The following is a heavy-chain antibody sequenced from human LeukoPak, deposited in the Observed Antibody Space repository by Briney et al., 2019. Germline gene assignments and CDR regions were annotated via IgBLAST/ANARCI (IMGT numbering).Heavy chain of an antibody. V-gene: IGHV3-7*03. Sequence: GGSLRLSCAVSGFNFRDHWMDWVRQAPGKGLEWVGHIKTDGSETYYVDSLKGRFSISRDNTNNALYLQMNSLRVEDTAVYYCAKNNGWFHLAQWGQGTLVTVSS. J-gene: IGHJ4*02. CDR2: IKTDGSET. D-gene: IGHD6-19*01. CDR1: GFNFRDHW. CDR3: AKNNGWFHLAQ.